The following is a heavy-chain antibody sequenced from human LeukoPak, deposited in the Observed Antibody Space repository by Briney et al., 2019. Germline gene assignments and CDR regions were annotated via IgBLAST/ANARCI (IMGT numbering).Heavy chain of an antibody. J-gene: IGHJ5*02. V-gene: IGHV3-66*04. CDR3: ARHSSGWYYNWFDP. D-gene: IGHD6-19*01. Sequence: GGSLRLSCAASGFIVSSNYMSWVRQAPGKGLEWVSVIYSGGRTYYAASVKGRFTISRDNSKNTLFLQMNSLSAEDTAVYYCARHSSGWYYNWFDPWGQGTLVTASS. CDR1: GFIVSSNY. CDR2: IYSGGRT.